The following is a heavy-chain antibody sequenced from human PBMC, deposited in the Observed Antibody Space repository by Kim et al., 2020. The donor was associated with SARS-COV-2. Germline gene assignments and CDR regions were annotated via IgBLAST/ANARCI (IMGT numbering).Heavy chain of an antibody. CDR1: GFTFSSYA. CDR3: ARMPLGRVDTAMDY. V-gene: IGHV3-30*04. J-gene: IGHJ4*02. CDR2: ISYDGSNK. Sequence: GGSLRLSCAASGFTFSSYAMHWVRQAPGKGLEWVAVISYDGSNKYYADSVKGRFTISRDNSKNTLYLQMNSLRAEDTAVYYCARMPLGRVDTAMDYWGQG. D-gene: IGHD5-18*01.